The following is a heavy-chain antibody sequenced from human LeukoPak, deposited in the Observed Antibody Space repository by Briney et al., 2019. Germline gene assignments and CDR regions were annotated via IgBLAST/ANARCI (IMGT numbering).Heavy chain of an antibody. CDR2: ISSSGSTI. J-gene: IGHJ6*03. V-gene: IGHV3-11*04. D-gene: IGHD2-2*01. CDR1: GFTFSDYY. CDR3: AREGAGFIVVVPAAINYYYMDV. Sequence: GGSLRLSCAASGFTFSDYYMSWIRQAPGKGLEWVSCISSSGSTIYYADSVKGRFTISRDNAKNSLYLQMNSLRAEDTAVYYCAREGAGFIVVVPAAINYYYMDVWGKGTTVTVSS.